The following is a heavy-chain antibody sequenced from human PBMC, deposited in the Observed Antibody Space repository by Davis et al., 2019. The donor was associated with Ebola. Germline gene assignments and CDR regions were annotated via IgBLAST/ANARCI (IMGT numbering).Heavy chain of an antibody. Sequence: PGGSLRLSCAASGFTFSNYWMCWARQAPGKGLECVAHIKEDGSKEFYVDSVKGRFTISRDNAKSSLYLQMNSLRAEDTAVFYCATHYSNLLDYYYGMNVWGKGTTVTVSS. CDR2: IKEDGSKE. D-gene: IGHD4-11*01. CDR3: ATHYSNLLDYYYGMNV. V-gene: IGHV3-7*03. CDR1: GFTFSNYW. J-gene: IGHJ6*04.